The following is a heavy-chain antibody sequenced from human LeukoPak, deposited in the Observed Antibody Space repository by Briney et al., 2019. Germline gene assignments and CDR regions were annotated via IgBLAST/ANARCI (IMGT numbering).Heavy chain of an antibody. D-gene: IGHD3-22*01. Sequence: ASVKVSCKVSGYTLTELSMHWVRQAPGKGLEWMGGFDPEDGETIYAQKFQGRVTMTTDTSTSTAYMELRSLRSDDTAVYYCARDTYDSSGYNNWFDPWGQGTLVTVSS. CDR1: GYTLTELS. V-gene: IGHV1-24*01. CDR2: FDPEDGET. J-gene: IGHJ5*02. CDR3: ARDTYDSSGYNNWFDP.